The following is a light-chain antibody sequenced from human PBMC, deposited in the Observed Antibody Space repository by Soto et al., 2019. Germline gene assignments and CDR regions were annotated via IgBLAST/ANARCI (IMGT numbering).Light chain of an antibody. V-gene: IGKV1-13*02. CDR2: DAS. J-gene: IGKJ3*01. Sequence: AIQLTQSPSSLSASVGDRVTITCRASQGINSALAWYQQKPGKAPKLLIYDASSLESGVPSRFSGSGSGTDFTLTISSLQPEDFATYYCQPFNSYPRTFGPGTKVDIK. CDR3: QPFNSYPRT. CDR1: QGINSA.